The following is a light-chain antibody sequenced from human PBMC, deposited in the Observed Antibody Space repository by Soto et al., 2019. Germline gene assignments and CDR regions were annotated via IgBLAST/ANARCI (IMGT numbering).Light chain of an antibody. CDR3: QQSYTTPWT. CDR1: QNISYY. Sequence: DIQMTQSPSPLSASVGDRLTITCRASQNISYYLNWFQQRPGKAPQLLIFSASNLHIGVPSRFSGSGSGTDFALTISSLQPEDFATYHCQQSYTTPWTFGQGTKV. CDR2: SAS. V-gene: IGKV1-39*01. J-gene: IGKJ1*01.